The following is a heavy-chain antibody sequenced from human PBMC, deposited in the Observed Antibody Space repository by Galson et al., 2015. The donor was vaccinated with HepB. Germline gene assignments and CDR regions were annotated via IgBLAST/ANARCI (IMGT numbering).Heavy chain of an antibody. D-gene: IGHD3-22*01. CDR3: AKDLWDYDSSGHFSGWFDP. V-gene: IGHV3-30*18. Sequence: SLRLSCAASGFTFSSYDMHWVRQAPGKGLEWVALISYDGTNKYSADSVKGRFTISRDNSKNTLYLQMNSLRAEDTAVYYCAKDLWDYDSSGHFSGWFDPWGQGILVTVSS. J-gene: IGHJ5*02. CDR2: ISYDGTNK. CDR1: GFTFSSYD.